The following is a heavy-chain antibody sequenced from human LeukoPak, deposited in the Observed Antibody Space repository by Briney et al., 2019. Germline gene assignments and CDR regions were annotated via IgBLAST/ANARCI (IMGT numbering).Heavy chain of an antibody. J-gene: IGHJ6*02. CDR2: IYYSGST. CDR1: GGSISSYY. D-gene: IGHD1-26*01. Sequence: SETLSLTCTVSGGSISSYYWSWIRQPPGKGLEWIGYIYYSGSTNYNPSLKSRVTISVDTSKNQFSLKLSSVTAADTAAYYCAREGVGATIYGMDVWGQGTTVTVSS. V-gene: IGHV4-59*01. CDR3: AREGVGATIYGMDV.